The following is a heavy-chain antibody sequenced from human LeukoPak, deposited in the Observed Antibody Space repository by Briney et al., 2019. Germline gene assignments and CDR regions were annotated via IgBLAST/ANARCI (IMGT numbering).Heavy chain of an antibody. J-gene: IGHJ4*02. CDR1: GGSISSGGYY. Sequence: SETLSLTCTVSGGSISSGGYYWSWIRQPPGKGLEWIGYIYHSGSTYYNPSLKSRVTISVDRSKNQFSLKLSSVTAADTAVYYCATSGDRAYCSSTSCLDWGQGTLVTVSS. CDR3: ATSGDRAYCSSTSCLD. D-gene: IGHD2-2*01. CDR2: IYHSGST. V-gene: IGHV4-30-2*01.